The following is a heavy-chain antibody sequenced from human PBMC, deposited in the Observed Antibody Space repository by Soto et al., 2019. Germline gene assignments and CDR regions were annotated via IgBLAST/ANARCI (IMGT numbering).Heavy chain of an antibody. V-gene: IGHV3-30*18. CDR3: AKDDGYYSFDP. D-gene: IGHD5-12*01. Sequence: PGGSLRLSCAASGFTFSSYGMHWVRQAPGKGLEWVAVISYDGSNKYYADSVKGRFTISRDNSKNTLYLQMNSLRAEDTAVYYCAKDDGYYSFDPWGQGTLVTVSS. CDR1: GFTFSSYG. CDR2: ISYDGSNK. J-gene: IGHJ5*02.